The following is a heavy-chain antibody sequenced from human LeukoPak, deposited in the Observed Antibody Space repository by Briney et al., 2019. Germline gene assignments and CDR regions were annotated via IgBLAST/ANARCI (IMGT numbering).Heavy chain of an antibody. Sequence: SETLSLTCAVYGGSFSGYYWSWIRQPPGNGLEWIGEINHSGSTNYNPSLKSRVTISVDTSKNQFSLKLSSVTAADTAVYYCASQWLVDAFDIWGQGTMVTVSS. CDR2: INHSGST. D-gene: IGHD6-19*01. CDR1: GGSFSGYY. CDR3: ASQWLVDAFDI. V-gene: IGHV4-34*01. J-gene: IGHJ3*02.